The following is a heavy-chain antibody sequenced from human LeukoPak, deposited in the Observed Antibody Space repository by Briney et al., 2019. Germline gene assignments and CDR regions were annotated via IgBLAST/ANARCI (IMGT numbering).Heavy chain of an antibody. D-gene: IGHD6-19*01. Sequence: GGSLRLSCAASGFTFSSYAMSWVRQAPGKGLEWVSAISGSSSSTYYADSVKGRFTISRDNSKNTLYLHMNSLRAEDAAVYYCAKLRGRAVAGTDWFDPWGQGTLVTVSS. V-gene: IGHV3-23*01. J-gene: IGHJ5*02. CDR3: AKLRGRAVAGTDWFDP. CDR1: GFTFSSYA. CDR2: ISGSSSST.